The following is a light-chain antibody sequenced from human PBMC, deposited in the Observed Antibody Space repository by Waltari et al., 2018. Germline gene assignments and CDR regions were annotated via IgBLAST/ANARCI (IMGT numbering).Light chain of an antibody. J-gene: IGKJ5*01. Sequence: DIVMTQSPDSLAVSLGERVTIACKSSQRVLYTSNNKNNLAWYQQRPGQPPKLLIYWVSTRESGVPDRFSGSGSGTDFTLTISSLQAEDVAVYFCQQYLTTPLTFGQGTRLEIK. V-gene: IGKV4-1*01. CDR1: QRVLYTSNNKNN. CDR2: WVS. CDR3: QQYLTTPLT.